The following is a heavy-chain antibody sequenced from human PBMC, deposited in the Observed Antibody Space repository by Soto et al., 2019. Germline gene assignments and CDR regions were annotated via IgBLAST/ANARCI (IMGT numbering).Heavy chain of an antibody. Sequence: SLTCTVSGGSISSYYWSWIRQPPGKGLEWIGYIYYSGTTNYNPSLKSRVTISADTSKNQFSLKLRSVTAADTAVYYCARVISVMDAPDKYFFDSWSLGTLVTVSS. CDR1: GGSISSYY. V-gene: IGHV4-59*12. CDR3: ARVISVMDAPDKYFFDS. D-gene: IGHD3-9*01. J-gene: IGHJ4*02. CDR2: IYYSGTT.